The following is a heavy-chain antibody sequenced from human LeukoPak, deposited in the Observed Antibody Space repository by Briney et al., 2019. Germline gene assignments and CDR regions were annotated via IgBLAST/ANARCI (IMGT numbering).Heavy chain of an antibody. V-gene: IGHV4-38-2*02. CDR2: IYHSGST. CDR1: GYSISSGYY. D-gene: IGHD3-10*01. J-gene: IGHJ5*02. Sequence: SETLSLTCTVSGYSISSGYYWGWIRQPPGKGLEWIGSIYHSGSTYYNPPLKSRVTISVDTSKNQFSLKLSSVTAADTAVYYCARGVVRGVITHRNWFDPWGQGTLVTVSS. CDR3: ARGVVRGVITHRNWFDP.